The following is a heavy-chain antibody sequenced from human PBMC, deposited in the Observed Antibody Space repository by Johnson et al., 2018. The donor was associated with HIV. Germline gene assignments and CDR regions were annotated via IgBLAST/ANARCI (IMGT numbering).Heavy chain of an antibody. V-gene: IGHV3-7*02. CDR3: VNGAFKTWIQLWATWGAYDAFDI. CDR2: IKQDGSEK. Sequence: VQLVESGGGLVQPGGSLRLSCAASGFTFSSYWMSWVRQAPGKGLEWVANIKQDGSEKYYVDSVKGLFPISRAYDKNSLYLQMNSLRAEDTAVYYCVNGAFKTWIQLWATWGAYDAFDIWGQGTMVTVSS. J-gene: IGHJ3*02. D-gene: IGHD5-18*01. CDR1: GFTFSSYW.